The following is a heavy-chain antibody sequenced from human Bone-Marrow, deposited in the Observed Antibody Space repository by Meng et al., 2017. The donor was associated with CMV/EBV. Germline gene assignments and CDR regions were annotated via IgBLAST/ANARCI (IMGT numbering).Heavy chain of an antibody. CDR3: ARESQGFDP. V-gene: IGHV4-61*02. CDR1: GDSIRSGRYL. J-gene: IGHJ5*02. CDR2: VYASGST. Sequence: QVQLQESGPGLVKPSQTLSLTCTVSGDSIRSGRYLWSWIRQPAGKGLEWIGRVYASGSTDYNPFLKSRVSISVDTSKNQFSLKLNSVTAADTAFYYCARESQGFDPWGQGILVTVSS.